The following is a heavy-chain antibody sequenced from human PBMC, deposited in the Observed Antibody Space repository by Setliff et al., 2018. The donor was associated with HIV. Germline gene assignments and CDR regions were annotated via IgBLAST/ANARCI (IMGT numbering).Heavy chain of an antibody. Sequence: PSETLSLTCTVSGGSISSGSYYWSWIRQPAGKGLEWIGSVYHTGSTYYNPSLKSRVTISVDTSKNQFSLKLNSVTAADTAVYFCARSDVLEFLEWSPEGCFDPWGQGTRVTVSS. V-gene: IGHV4-39*07. CDR3: ARSDVLEFLEWSPEGCFDP. D-gene: IGHD3-3*02. CDR1: GGSISSGSYY. CDR2: VYHTGST. J-gene: IGHJ5*02.